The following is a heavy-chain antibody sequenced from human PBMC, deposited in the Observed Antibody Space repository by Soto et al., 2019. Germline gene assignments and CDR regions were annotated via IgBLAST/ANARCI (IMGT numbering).Heavy chain of an antibody. J-gene: IGHJ5*01. D-gene: IGHD6-13*01. CDR1: GFSFSNDA. CDR2: ISATGYAT. CDR3: AKDRLDRAPAGWVDC. Sequence: EVQLLESGGGLVQPGGSLRLSCEASGFSFSNDAMRWVRQTPGKGLEWVSGISATGYATFYAESVKGRFTISRDNSKNTLYVQMNDLRGEDTATYYCAKDRLDRAPAGWVDCWGQGTLVTVSS. V-gene: IGHV3-23*01.